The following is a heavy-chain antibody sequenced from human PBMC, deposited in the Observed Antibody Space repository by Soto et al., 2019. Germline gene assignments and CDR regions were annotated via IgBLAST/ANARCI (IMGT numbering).Heavy chain of an antibody. CDR1: GFSLSISGLG. CDR2: IYGDDDK. D-gene: IGHD2-2*01. J-gene: IGHJ4*02. V-gene: IGHV2-5*02. CDR3: THSFHLLLDY. Sequence: QITLKESGPALVKPTQTLTLTCTFSGFSLSISGLGVSWIRQPPGKAPEWLALIYGDDDKFYSPSLKTRLTITKDTSKNRVVLSMTNMEPVDTATYYCTHSFHLLLDYWGQGTLVTVSS.